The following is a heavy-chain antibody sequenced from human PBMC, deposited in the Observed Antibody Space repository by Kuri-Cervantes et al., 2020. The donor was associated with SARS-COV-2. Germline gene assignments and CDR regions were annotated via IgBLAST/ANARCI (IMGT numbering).Heavy chain of an antibody. J-gene: IGHJ4*02. D-gene: IGHD3-10*01. Sequence: GGSLRLSCAASGFTFSSYWMSWVRQAPGKGLEWVSYISSSSSYTNYADSVKGRFTISRDNAKNSLYLQMNSLRAEDTAVYYCAIGRGVRGVPLGQFDYWGQGTLVTVSS. CDR2: ISSSSSYT. CDR3: AIGRGVRGVPLGQFDY. V-gene: IGHV3-21*05. CDR1: GFTFSSYW.